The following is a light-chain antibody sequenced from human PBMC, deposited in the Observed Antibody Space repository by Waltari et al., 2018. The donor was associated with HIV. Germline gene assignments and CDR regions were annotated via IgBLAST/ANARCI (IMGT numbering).Light chain of an antibody. CDR3: GTWDNTLSAVV. CDR2: DNN. J-gene: IGLJ2*01. V-gene: IGLV1-51*01. CDR1: SPNIGNNY. Sequence: QSVLTQPPSMSAAPGPRDTISCSGRSPNIGNNYVAWYQQLPGTAPKLLIYDNNKRLSGIPDRFSGSVSGTSATLGITGLQTGDEADYYCGTWDNTLSAVVFGGGTKLAVL.